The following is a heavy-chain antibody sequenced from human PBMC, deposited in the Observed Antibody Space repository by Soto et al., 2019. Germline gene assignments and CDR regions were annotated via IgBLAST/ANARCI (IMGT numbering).Heavy chain of an antibody. CDR3: ARAENGEAGTYYYYYGMDV. V-gene: IGHV1-69*01. J-gene: IGHJ6*02. CDR1: GGTFSSYA. D-gene: IGHD6-19*01. CDR2: IIRIFGTA. Sequence: QVQLVQSGAEVKKPGSSVKVSCTASGGTFSSYAISWVRQAPGQGLEWMGGIIRIFGTANYAQKFQGRVTITADESTSTAYMELSSLRSEDTAVYYCARAENGEAGTYYYYYGMDVWGQGTTVTVSS.